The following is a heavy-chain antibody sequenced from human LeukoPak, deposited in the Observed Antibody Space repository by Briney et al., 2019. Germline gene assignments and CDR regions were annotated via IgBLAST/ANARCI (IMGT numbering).Heavy chain of an antibody. CDR2: IYPGDSDT. CDR1: GYSFTSYW. J-gene: IGHJ5*02. D-gene: IGHD3-3*01. Sequence: GESLKISCKGSGYSFTSYWIGWVRQMPGKGLEWMGIIYPGDSDTRYSPSFQGQVTISADKSISTAYLQWSSLKASDTAMYYCAGQYYDFWSGYFTPSWFDPWGQGTLVTVSS. V-gene: IGHV5-51*01. CDR3: AGQYYDFWSGYFTPSWFDP.